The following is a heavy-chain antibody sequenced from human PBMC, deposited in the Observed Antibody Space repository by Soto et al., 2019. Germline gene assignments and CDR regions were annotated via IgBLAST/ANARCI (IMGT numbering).Heavy chain of an antibody. CDR1: GXTFTSYD. CDR3: ARGKTDYGAAFDI. J-gene: IGHJ3*02. V-gene: IGHV1-8*01. D-gene: IGHD4-17*01. Sequence: ASVKVXXXAXGXTFTSYDINWVRQATGQGLEWMGWMNPNSGNTGYAQKFQGRVAMTRNTSISTAYMELSSLRSEDTAVYYCARGKTDYGAAFDIWGQGTMVTV. CDR2: MNPNSGNT.